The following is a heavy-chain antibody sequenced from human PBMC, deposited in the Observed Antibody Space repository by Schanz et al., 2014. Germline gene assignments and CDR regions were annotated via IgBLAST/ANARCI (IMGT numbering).Heavy chain of an antibody. D-gene: IGHD1-7*01. CDR2: IWFDGSNK. CDR1: GFTFSRCG. V-gene: IGHV3-33*06. J-gene: IGHJ4*02. CDR3: VNDLGTATREGWAFAS. Sequence: QVQLVESGGGVVQPGRSLRLSCAASGFTFSRCGMHWVRQTPAKGLEWVAIIWFDGSNKYYADSVKGRFTISRDNSRNTLFLQMNSLSAEDTAVYYCVNDLGTATREGWAFASWGQGTLVTVSS.